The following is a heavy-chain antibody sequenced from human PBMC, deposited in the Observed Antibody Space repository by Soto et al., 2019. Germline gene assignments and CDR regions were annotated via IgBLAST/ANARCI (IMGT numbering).Heavy chain of an antibody. CDR1: GGSMSGYH. J-gene: IGHJ4*02. CDR2: VQSTGST. D-gene: IGHD6-19*01. V-gene: IGHV4-4*07. Sequence: QVELQESGPRLVKPSETLYLTCTVSGGSMSGYHWSWVRQPAGKGLEWIGRVQSTGSTDYNPSVESRITVSLDTSKKQFSLKLTSVTAADTAVYYCARSGSGSGWLGGQGTLVTVSS. CDR3: ARSGSGSGWL.